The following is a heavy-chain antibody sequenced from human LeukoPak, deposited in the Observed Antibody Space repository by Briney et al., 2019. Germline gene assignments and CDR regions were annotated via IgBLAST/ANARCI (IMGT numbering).Heavy chain of an antibody. V-gene: IGHV3-21*04. D-gene: IGHD3-22*01. CDR1: GFTFSSYS. J-gene: IGHJ6*03. CDR3: AREKKYYYDSSGYYRGDYYMDV. CDR2: ISSSSSYI. Sequence: GGSLRLSCAASGFTFSSYSMNWVRQAPGKGLEWVSSISSSSSYIYYADSVKGRFTISRDNAKNSLYLQMNSLRAEDTAVYYCAREKKYYYDSSGYYRGDYYMDVWGKGPTVTVSS.